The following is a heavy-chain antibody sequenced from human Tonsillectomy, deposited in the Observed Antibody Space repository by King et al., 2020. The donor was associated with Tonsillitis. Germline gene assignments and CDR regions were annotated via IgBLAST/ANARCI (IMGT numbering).Heavy chain of an antibody. CDR1: GFSLNTHEMR. CDR2: VDWDDDK. V-gene: IGHV2-70*04. CDR3: ARLCSGDCYPSHAFDI. J-gene: IGHJ3*02. D-gene: IGHD2-21*02. Sequence: VTLKESGPALVKPKQTLTLTCTFSGFSLNTHEMRMAWIRQPPGKALEWLARVDWDDDKFYTTSLKTRLAISKDTSKNQVVFTVTNVDPADTATYFCARLCSGDCYPSHAFDIWGQGTMVTVSS.